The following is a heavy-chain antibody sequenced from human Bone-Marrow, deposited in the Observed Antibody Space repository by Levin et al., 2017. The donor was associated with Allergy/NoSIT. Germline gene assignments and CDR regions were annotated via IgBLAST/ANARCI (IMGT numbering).Heavy chain of an antibody. CDR2: LYWDDDK. Sequence: SGPTLVKPTQTLTLTCTFSGFSLSTTGVGVGWIRQSRGKALEWLAFLYWDDDKRYRPSLKSRVTITKDTSKNQVVLTMTNVDPADTATYYCARRSLHCAGGSCYLPLDYWGQGTLVTVPS. J-gene: IGHJ4*02. CDR1: GFSLSTTGVG. CDR3: ARRSLHCAGGSCYLPLDY. V-gene: IGHV2-5*02. D-gene: IGHD2-15*01.